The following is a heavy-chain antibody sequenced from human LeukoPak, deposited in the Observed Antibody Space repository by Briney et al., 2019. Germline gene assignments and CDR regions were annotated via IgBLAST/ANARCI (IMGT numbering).Heavy chain of an antibody. V-gene: IGHV3-73*01. J-gene: IGHJ4*02. D-gene: IGHD3-10*01. CDR3: TGNYYGSGSYADFDY. Sequence: GVLRLSCAASGFTFSGSALHWVRQASGRGLEWVGRIRSTANGYATAYAASVKGRFTISRDDSKNTAYLQMDSLKTEDTAVYYCTGNYYGSGSYADFDYWGQGTLVTVSS. CDR1: GFTFSGSA. CDR2: IRSTANGYAT.